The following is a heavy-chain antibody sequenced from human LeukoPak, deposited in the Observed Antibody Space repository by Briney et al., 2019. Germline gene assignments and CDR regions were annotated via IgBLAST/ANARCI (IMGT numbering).Heavy chain of an antibody. D-gene: IGHD6-13*01. CDR1: GSSIRSYY. J-gene: IGHJ2*01. CDR3: ARVYYSNSYDYWYFDL. Sequence: SETLSLTCTVSGSSIRSYYWSWIRQPPGKGLEWIGYIFYSGGANYNPSLKSRVTISVDTSKNQFSLKLTSVTAADTAVYYCARVYYSNSYDYWYFDLWGRGTLVTVSS. V-gene: IGHV4-59*01. CDR2: IFYSGGA.